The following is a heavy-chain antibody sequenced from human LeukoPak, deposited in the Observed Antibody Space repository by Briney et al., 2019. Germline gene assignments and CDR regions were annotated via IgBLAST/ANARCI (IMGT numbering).Heavy chain of an antibody. CDR1: GYNFPNYW. CDR3: ARRYDSSGYYYRD. V-gene: IGHV5-51*01. Sequence: GESLKISYKGSGYNFPNYWIGWVRQMPGKGLEWMGIIYPGDSDIRYSPSFQGQVTISADKSTSTAYLQWSSLKASDTAMYYCARRYDSSGYYYRDWGQGTLVTVSS. CDR2: IYPGDSDI. J-gene: IGHJ4*02. D-gene: IGHD3-22*01.